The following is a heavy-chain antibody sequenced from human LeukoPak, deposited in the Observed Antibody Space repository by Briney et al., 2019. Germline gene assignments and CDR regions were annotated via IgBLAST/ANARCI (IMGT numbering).Heavy chain of an antibody. D-gene: IGHD5-18*01. J-gene: IGHJ4*02. CDR2: IYYSGST. Sequence: SQTLSLTCTVSGGSISSGGYYWSWIRQHPGKGLEWIGYIYYSGSTYYNPSLKSRVTISVDTSKNQFSLKLSSVTAADTAVYYCARVNVVRYSYVVDYWGQGTLVTVSS. V-gene: IGHV4-31*03. CDR1: GGSISSGGYY. CDR3: ARVNVVRYSYVVDY.